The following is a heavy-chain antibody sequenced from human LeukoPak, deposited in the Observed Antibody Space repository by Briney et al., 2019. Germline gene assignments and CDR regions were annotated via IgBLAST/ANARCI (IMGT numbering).Heavy chain of an antibody. CDR1: GYTFTSYA. CDR3: ARDKPYSSSGIAVAGTLFDY. Sequence: GASVKVSCKASGYTFTSYAMHWVRQAPGQRLEWMGWINAGNGNTKYSQEFQGRVTITRDTSASTAYMELGSLRSEDTAVYYCARDKPYSSSGIAVAGTLFDYWGQGTLVTVSS. V-gene: IGHV1-3*03. J-gene: IGHJ4*02. CDR2: INAGNGNT. D-gene: IGHD6-19*01.